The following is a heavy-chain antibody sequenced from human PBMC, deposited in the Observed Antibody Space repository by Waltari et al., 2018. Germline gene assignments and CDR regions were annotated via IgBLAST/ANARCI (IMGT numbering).Heavy chain of an antibody. CDR2: IYYSGST. CDR3: ARDLGIAVAGSFWFDP. D-gene: IGHD6-19*01. J-gene: IGHJ5*02. CDR1: GGSISSYY. Sequence: QVQLQESGPGLVKPSETLSLTCTVSGGSISSYYWSWIRQPPGKGLEWIGDIYYSGSTNYNPSLKSRVTISVDTAKNQFSLKLSSVTAADTAVYYCARDLGIAVAGSFWFDPWGQGTLVTVSS. V-gene: IGHV4-59*01.